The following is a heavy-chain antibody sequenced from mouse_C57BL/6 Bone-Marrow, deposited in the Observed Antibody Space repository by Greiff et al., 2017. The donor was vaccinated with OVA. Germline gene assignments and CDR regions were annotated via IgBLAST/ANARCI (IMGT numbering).Heavy chain of an antibody. CDR1: GFSLSTFGMG. CDR2: IWWDDDK. CDR3: ARPRSTMITTGGDYYAMDY. Sequence: QVTLKESGPGILQPSQTLSLTCSFSGFSLSTFGMGVGWIRQPSGKGLEWLAHIWWDDDKYYNPALKSRLTISKDTSKNQVFLKIANVDTADTATYYCARPRSTMITTGGDYYAMDYWGQGTSVTVSS. V-gene: IGHV8-8*01. D-gene: IGHD2-4*01. J-gene: IGHJ4*01.